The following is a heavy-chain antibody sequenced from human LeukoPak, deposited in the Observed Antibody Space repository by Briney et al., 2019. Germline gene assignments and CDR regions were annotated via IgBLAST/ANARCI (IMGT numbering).Heavy chain of an antibody. CDR2: INPNSGGT. J-gene: IGHJ6*03. V-gene: IGHV1-2*02. CDR3: ARDGRLRGYYYMDV. Sequence: ASVKVSCKASGYTFTGYYMHWVRQAPGQGLEWMGWINPNSGGTNYAQKFQGRVTMTRDTSISTAFMELSRLRSDDTAVYYCARDGRLRGYYYMDVWGKGTTVTVSS. CDR1: GYTFTGYY.